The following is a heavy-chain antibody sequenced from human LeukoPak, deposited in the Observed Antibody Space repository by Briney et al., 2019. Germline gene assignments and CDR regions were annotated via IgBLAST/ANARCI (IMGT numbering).Heavy chain of an antibody. Sequence: GRTLRLSRAASGFTFSSYSMNWVRQAPGTSLEWLSSISSTSSYIYQADSVKGRFTIARGNVKNSLYLQMNSLRAEDTAVYYCARDVGPRVYYDSSGPPRFDPWGQGTLVTVSS. J-gene: IGHJ5*02. CDR3: ARDVGPRVYYDSSGPPRFDP. CDR2: ISSTSSYI. V-gene: IGHV3-21*01. CDR1: GFTFSSYS. D-gene: IGHD3-22*01.